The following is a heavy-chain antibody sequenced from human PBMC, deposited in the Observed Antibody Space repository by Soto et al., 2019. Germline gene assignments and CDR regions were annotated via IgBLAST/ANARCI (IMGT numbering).Heavy chain of an antibody. D-gene: IGHD5-18*01. CDR3: ARDKGGYSYGPTLDY. CDR1: GYTFTSYG. Sequence: QVQLVQSGAEVKKPGASLKFSCKASGYTFTSYGISWVRQAPGQGLEWMGWISAYNGNTNYAQKLQGRVTMTTDTSTSTAYMELRSLRSDDTAVYYCARDKGGYSYGPTLDYWGQGTLVTVSS. CDR2: ISAYNGNT. J-gene: IGHJ4*02. V-gene: IGHV1-18*04.